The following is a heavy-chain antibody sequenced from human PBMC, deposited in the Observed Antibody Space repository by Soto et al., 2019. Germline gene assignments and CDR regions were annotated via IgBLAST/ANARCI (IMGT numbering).Heavy chain of an antibody. V-gene: IGHV3-21*01. CDR3: ARGGDSSGSWPRY. CDR2: ISSSSSYI. D-gene: IGHD3-22*01. Sequence: GGSLRLSCAASGFTFSSYSMNWVRQAPGKGLEWVSSISSSSSYIYYADSVKGRFTISRDNAKNSLYLQMNSLRVEDTAVYYCARGGDSSGSWPRYWGQGTLVTVSS. J-gene: IGHJ4*02. CDR1: GFTFSSYS.